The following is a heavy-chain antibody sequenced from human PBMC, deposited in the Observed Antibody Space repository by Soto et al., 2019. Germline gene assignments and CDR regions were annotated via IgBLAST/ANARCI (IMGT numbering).Heavy chain of an antibody. Sequence: SETLSLTCTVSGGSFISDSYGWGWIRQPPGKGLEWIGTIYYSGSTYYNPSLTSRVSISVDASENRFSLKLSSVTAADAAVYYCARHPTVYSSSPDSWGQGTLVTVSS. CDR1: GGSFISDSYG. V-gene: IGHV4-39*01. CDR2: IYYSGST. J-gene: IGHJ4*02. CDR3: ARHPTVYSSSPDS. D-gene: IGHD6-6*01.